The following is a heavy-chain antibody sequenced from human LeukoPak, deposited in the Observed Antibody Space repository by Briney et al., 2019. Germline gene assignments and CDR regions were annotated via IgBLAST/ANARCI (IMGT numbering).Heavy chain of an antibody. D-gene: IGHD3-10*01. CDR1: GFTFSSYT. CDR3: ARDLAYGFDY. CDR2: IGSSVSTI. J-gene: IGHJ4*02. Sequence: GGSLRLSCAASGFTFSSYTMNWVRQAPGQGLEWVSYIGSSVSTIYYAHSVKGRFTISRDNAKNTLYLQMNSLRDDDTAVYYCARDLAYGFDYWGQGTLVTVSS. V-gene: IGHV3-48*02.